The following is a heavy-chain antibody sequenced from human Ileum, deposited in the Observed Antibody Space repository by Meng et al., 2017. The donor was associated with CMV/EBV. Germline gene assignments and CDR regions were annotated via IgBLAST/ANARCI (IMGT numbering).Heavy chain of an antibody. V-gene: IGHV3-11*04. CDR1: GFTFSDYY. J-gene: IGHJ4*02. CDR2: LSSSGDAI. D-gene: IGHD6-6*01. CDR3: ARDKVATRKLFDY. Sequence: ASGFTFSDYYMTWIRQDPGKGLEWVSYLSSSGDAIYYADSVKGRFTISRDNVKNSLYLQMSSLRAEDTAVYYCARDKVATRKLFDYWGQGTLVTVSS.